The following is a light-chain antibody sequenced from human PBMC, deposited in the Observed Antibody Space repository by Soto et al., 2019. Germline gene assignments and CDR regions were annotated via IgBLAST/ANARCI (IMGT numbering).Light chain of an antibody. CDR2: DAS. J-gene: IGKJ4*01. V-gene: IGKV1-33*01. Sequence: DIQGTQSPSSLSASVGDRVTITCHASQDISNYLNWYQQKPGKAPKLLIYDASNLETGVPSRFSGSGSGTDFTFTISSLQPEDIATYYCQQYDNLPPRLTFGGGTKVDIK. CDR3: QQYDNLPPRLT. CDR1: QDISNY.